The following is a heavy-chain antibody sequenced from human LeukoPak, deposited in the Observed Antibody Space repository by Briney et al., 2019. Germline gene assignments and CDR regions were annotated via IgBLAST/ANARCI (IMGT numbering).Heavy chain of an antibody. D-gene: IGHD4-17*01. CDR3: ARSMQVNGDYVWYYFDY. V-gene: IGHV3-20*04. J-gene: IGHJ4*02. CDR2: INWNGAST. CDR1: GFIFEDYG. Sequence: GGSLRLSCAASGFIFEDYGMAWVPQAPGKGLEWVSGINWNGASTVYADSVKGRFPISRDNAKNSVYLQMKSLRREDTAVYYCARSMQVNGDYVWYYFDYWGEGTLVTVSS.